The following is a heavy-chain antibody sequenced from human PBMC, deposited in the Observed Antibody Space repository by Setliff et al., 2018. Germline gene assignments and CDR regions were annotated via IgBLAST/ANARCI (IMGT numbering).Heavy chain of an antibody. J-gene: IGHJ3*02. Sequence: GGSLRLSCAASGFTFSSYWMSWVRQAPGKGLEWVANIKQDGSEKYYVDSVKGRFTISRDNAKNSLYLQMNSLRAEDTAVYYCTRGPDGYTYQGAFDIWGQGTMVTVSS. D-gene: IGHD5-12*01. CDR3: TRGPDGYTYQGAFDI. V-gene: IGHV3-7*01. CDR1: GFTFSSYW. CDR2: IKQDGSEK.